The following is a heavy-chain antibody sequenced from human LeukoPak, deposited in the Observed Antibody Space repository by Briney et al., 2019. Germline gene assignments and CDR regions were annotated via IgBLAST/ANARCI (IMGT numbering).Heavy chain of an antibody. J-gene: IGHJ6*03. V-gene: IGHV1-18*01. CDR3: ARVKYYGSGSYYNGESGDYYMDV. CDR2: ISAYNGNT. D-gene: IGHD3-10*01. Sequence: GASVKVSCKASGYTFTSYGISWVRQAPGQGLEWMGWISAYNGNTNYAQKLQGRVTMTTDTSTSTAYMELRSLRSDDTAVYYCARVKYYGSGSYYNGESGDYYMDVWGKGTTVTVSS. CDR1: GYTFTSYG.